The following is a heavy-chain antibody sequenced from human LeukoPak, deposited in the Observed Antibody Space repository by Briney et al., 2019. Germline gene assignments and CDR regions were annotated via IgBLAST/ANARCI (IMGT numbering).Heavy chain of an antibody. J-gene: IGHJ4*02. V-gene: IGHV4-59*01. CDR3: ARSRLPGSGWYYDY. CDR1: GGSISGYF. Sequence: ASETLSLTCTVSGGSISGYFWSWIRQPPGKGLDWIGYIYSSGTTYYNPSLKSRVTISVDMSKNQPPQRLTSVTAADTAVYYCARSRLPGSGWYYDYWGQGTLVTVSS. CDR2: IYSSGTT. D-gene: IGHD6-19*01.